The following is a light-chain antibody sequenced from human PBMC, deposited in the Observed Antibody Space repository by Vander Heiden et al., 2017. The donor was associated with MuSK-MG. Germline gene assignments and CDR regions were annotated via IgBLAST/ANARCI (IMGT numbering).Light chain of an antibody. CDR1: QSVSSN. CDR3: QQDNNWPPLT. CDR2: GAS. Sequence: EIVMTQSPATLSVSPGERATLSCRAGQSVSSNLAWYQQKPGQAPRLLIYGASTRATGIPARFSGSGSETEFTLIISSLQSEDFAVYYCQQDNNWPPLTFGGGTKVEIK. J-gene: IGKJ4*01. V-gene: IGKV3-15*01.